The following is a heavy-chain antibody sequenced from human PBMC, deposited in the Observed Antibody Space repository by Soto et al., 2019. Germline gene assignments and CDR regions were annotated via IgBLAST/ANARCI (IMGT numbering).Heavy chain of an antibody. J-gene: IGHJ4*02. CDR3: ARDSTGRLGVAGGGDY. Sequence: ASVKVSCKASGYTFTSNGFSWVRQAPGQGLEWLGWISAYNGKTNYAQKYQGRVTMTTDISTTTAYMELKSLRYDDTAVYYCARDSTGRLGVAGGGDYWGQGTLVTVSS. V-gene: IGHV1-18*01. CDR2: ISAYNGKT. D-gene: IGHD6-19*01. CDR1: GYTFTSNG.